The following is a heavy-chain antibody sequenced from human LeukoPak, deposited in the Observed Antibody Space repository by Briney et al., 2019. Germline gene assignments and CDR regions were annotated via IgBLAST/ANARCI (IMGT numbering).Heavy chain of an antibody. CDR2: ISNNGGYT. Sequence: TGGSLRLSCAASGFTFSSSAMSWVRQAPGKGLEWVSAISNNGGYTYYADSVQGRFTISRDNSKNTLYLQMNSLRAEDTALYYCAKGSYYDSSGTYYFDYWGQGTLVTVSS. CDR1: GFTFSSSA. V-gene: IGHV3-23*01. D-gene: IGHD3-22*01. J-gene: IGHJ4*02. CDR3: AKGSYYDSSGTYYFDY.